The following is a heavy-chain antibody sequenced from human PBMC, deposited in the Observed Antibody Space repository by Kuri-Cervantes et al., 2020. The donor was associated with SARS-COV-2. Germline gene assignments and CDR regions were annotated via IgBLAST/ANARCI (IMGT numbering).Heavy chain of an antibody. CDR2: INAYNGNT. V-gene: IGHV1-18*04. CDR1: GYTFTSYY. CDR3: ARDRCSGGSCYSDAFDI. Sequence: ASVKVSCKASGYTFTSYYMHWVRQAPGQGLEWMGRINAYNGNTNYAQKLQGRVTMTTDTSTSTAYMELRSLRSDDTAVYYCARDRCSGGSCYSDAFDIWGQGTMVTVSS. J-gene: IGHJ3*02. D-gene: IGHD2-15*01.